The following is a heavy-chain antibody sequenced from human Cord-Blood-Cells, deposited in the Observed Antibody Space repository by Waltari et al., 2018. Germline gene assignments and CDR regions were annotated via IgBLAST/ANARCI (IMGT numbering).Heavy chain of an antibody. CDR2: MNPNSGNT. CDR3: ARGGGDSYYYYGMDV. V-gene: IGHV1-8*02. Sequence: QVQLVQSGAEVKKPGASVKVSCTDSGYTFPSYAINWLRPATGQGLAWMGGMNPNSGNTGYAQKFQGRVTMTRNTSISTAYMELSSLRSEDTAVYYCARGGGDSYYYYGMDVWGQGTTVTVSS. J-gene: IGHJ6*02. CDR1: GYTFPSYA. D-gene: IGHD2-21*02.